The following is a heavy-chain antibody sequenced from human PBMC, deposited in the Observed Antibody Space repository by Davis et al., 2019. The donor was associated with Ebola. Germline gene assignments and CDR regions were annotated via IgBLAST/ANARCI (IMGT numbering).Heavy chain of an antibody. CDR2: ISSSSSTI. Sequence: PGGSLRLSCAASGFTFSSYSMNWVRQAPGKGLEWVSYISSSSSTIYYADSVKGRFTISRDNSKNTLYLQMNSLRAEDTAVYYCARDGYGDYGSGYYYYGMDVWGQGTTVTVSS. CDR1: GFTFSSYS. J-gene: IGHJ6*02. D-gene: IGHD4-17*01. V-gene: IGHV3-48*01. CDR3: ARDGYGDYGSGYYYYGMDV.